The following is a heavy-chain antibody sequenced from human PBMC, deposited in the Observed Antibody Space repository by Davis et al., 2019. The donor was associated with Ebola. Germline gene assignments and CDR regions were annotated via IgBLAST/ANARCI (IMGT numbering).Heavy chain of an antibody. V-gene: IGHV3-23*01. CDR3: VRDPALVVTGGGWFFGL. Sequence: GESLKISCAASVITFSSYAMTWVRQAPGKGLEWVSAISGSGGSTYYADSVKGRFTISRDNAKNSLYLQMNSLRAEDTAVYYCVRDPALVVTGGGWFFGLWGRGTLVTVSS. CDR2: ISGSGGST. D-gene: IGHD2-21*02. J-gene: IGHJ2*01. CDR1: VITFSSYA.